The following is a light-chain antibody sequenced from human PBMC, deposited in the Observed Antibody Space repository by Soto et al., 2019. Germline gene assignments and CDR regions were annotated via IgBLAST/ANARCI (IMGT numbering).Light chain of an antibody. CDR2: GVK. Sequence: QSVLTQPASVSGSPGQSITISCTGSGRDIGAYNYVSWYQQHPGKAPKLIIYGVKNRPSGVSNRFSASKSALTASLTISGLQAEDEADYYCSSYKTSYFYVFGPGTKVTVL. CDR3: SSYKTSYFYV. CDR1: GRDIGAYNY. J-gene: IGLJ1*01. V-gene: IGLV2-14*01.